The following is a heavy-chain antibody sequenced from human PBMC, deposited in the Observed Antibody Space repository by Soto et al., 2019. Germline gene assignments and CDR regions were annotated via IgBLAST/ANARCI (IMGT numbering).Heavy chain of an antibody. V-gene: IGHV4-34*01. Sequence: PSETLSLTCAVYGGSFSGYYWSWIRQPPGKGLEWIGEINHSGSTNYNPSLKGRFTISRDNSKNTLYLQMNSLRVEDTAVYYWVRGRHPSYYFASWGQGPLVPVSS. CDR1: GGSFSGYY. CDR3: VRGRHPSYYFAS. D-gene: IGHD6-6*01. J-gene: IGHJ4*02. CDR2: INHSGST.